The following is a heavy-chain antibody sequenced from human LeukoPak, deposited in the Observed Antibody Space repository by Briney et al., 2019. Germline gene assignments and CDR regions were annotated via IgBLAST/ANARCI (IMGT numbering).Heavy chain of an antibody. J-gene: IGHJ6*03. CDR3: ARTKSPVRGGFCTNGVCYRDYYYRDV. Sequence: SETLSLTCAVYGGSFSGYYWSWIRQPPGKGLEWIGEINHSGSTNYNPSLKSRVTISVDTSKNQFSLKLSSVTAADTAVYYCARTKSPVRGGFCTNGVCYRDYYYRDVWGKGTTVTVSS. V-gene: IGHV4-34*01. CDR2: INHSGST. CDR1: GGSFSGYY. D-gene: IGHD2-8*01.